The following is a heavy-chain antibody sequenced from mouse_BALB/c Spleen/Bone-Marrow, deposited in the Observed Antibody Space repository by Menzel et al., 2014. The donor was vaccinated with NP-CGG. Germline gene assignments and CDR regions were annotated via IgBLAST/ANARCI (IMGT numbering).Heavy chain of an antibody. V-gene: IGHV2-9*02. CDR2: IWAGGST. Sequence: VQLVESGPGLVAPSQSLSITCTVSGFSLTSYSVHWVRQPPGKGLEWLGVIWAGGSTNYNSALMSRLSISKDNSKSQVFLKMSSLQTDGTAMFYCARDDDSYAMDYWGQGTSVTVSS. CDR1: GFSLTSYS. D-gene: IGHD2-3*01. J-gene: IGHJ4*01. CDR3: ARDDDSYAMDY.